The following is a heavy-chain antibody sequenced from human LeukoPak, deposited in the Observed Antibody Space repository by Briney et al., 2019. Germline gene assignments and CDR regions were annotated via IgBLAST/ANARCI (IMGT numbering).Heavy chain of an antibody. Sequence: PGGSLRLSCVASGFTFSRYWMSWVRQAPGKGLEWVANIKLDGSEKYYVDSVKGRFTISRDNAKNSLYLQMNSLRGEDTAVYNCAKGPNPYGDYVDYWGQGTLVTVSS. CDR3: AKGPNPYGDYVDY. CDR1: GFTFSRYW. V-gene: IGHV3-7*03. D-gene: IGHD4-17*01. CDR2: IKLDGSEK. J-gene: IGHJ4*02.